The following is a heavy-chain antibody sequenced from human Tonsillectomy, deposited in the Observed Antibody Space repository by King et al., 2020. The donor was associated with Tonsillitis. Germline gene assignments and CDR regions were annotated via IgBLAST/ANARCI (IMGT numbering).Heavy chain of an antibody. CDR1: GYTFTDYY. V-gene: IGHV1-2*02. CDR3: ARVSHLTSGTYGHGADFDY. D-gene: IGHD1-26*01. Sequence: QLVQSGAEVKKPGASVKVSCKASGYTFTDYYMHWVRQAPGQGLEWMGLLNPNSGGTNYAQKFQGRVTMTRDTSISTAYMERGRLRSDDTAVYYCARVSHLTSGTYGHGADFDYWGQGTLVTVSS. CDR2: LNPNSGGT. J-gene: IGHJ4*02.